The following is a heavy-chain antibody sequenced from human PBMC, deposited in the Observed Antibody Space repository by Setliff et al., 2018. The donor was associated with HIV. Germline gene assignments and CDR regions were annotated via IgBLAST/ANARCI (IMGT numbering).Heavy chain of an antibody. CDR2: IYYTGST. V-gene: IGHV4-59*12. CDR1: GGSISSYY. Sequence: SETLSLTCTVSGGSISSYYWSWIRQPPGKGLEWIGYIYYTGSTNYNPSLESRVTISVDASKNQFSLKVNSVTAADTAVYYCARGSKGGFFDYWGQGTLVTVSS. J-gene: IGHJ4*02. CDR3: ARGSKGGFFDY. D-gene: IGHD3-16*01.